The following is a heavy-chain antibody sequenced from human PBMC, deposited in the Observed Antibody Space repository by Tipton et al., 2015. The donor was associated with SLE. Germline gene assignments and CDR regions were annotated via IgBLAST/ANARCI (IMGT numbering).Heavy chain of an antibody. D-gene: IGHD4-11*01. CDR2: INHSGST. V-gene: IGHV4-34*01. CDR1: GGSFSGYY. Sequence: TLSLTCAVYGGSFSGYYWSWIRQPPEKGLEWIGEINHSGSTHYNPSLKSRVTMSVDTSKNHFSLKLISVTAADTAVYYCAREFLNPVTTVHYYFDLWGRGTLVTVSS. J-gene: IGHJ2*01. CDR3: AREFLNPVTTVHYYFDL.